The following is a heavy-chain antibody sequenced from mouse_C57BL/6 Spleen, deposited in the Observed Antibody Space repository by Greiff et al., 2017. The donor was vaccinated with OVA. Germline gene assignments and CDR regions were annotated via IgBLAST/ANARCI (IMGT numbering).Heavy chain of an antibody. V-gene: IGHV1-82*01. J-gene: IGHJ4*01. CDR3: ARGDYYARDY. CDR2: IYPGDGDT. CDR1: GYAFSSSW. Sequence: QVQLQQSGPELVKPGASVKISCKASGYAFSSSWMNWVKQRPGKGLEWIGRIYPGDGDTTYNGKFKGKATLTADKSSSTAYMQLSSLTSEDSAVYFCARGDYYARDYWGKGTSVTVSS.